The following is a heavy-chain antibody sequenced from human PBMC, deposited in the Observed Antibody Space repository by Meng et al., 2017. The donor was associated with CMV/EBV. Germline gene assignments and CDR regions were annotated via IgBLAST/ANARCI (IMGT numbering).Heavy chain of an antibody. J-gene: IGHJ4*02. CDR2: INPNSGGT. CDR3: ARVLRQQLVPGYFDY. V-gene: IGHV1-2*02. Sequence: ASVKSCKASGYTFTGYYMHWVRQAPGQGLEWMGWINPNSGGTNYAQKFQGRVTMTRDTSISTAYMELSRLRSDDTAVYYCARVLRQQLVPGYFDYWGQGTLVTVSS. CDR1: GYTFTGYY. D-gene: IGHD6-13*01.